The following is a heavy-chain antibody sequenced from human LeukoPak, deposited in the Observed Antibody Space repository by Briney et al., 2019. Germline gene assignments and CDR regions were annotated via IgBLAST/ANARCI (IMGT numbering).Heavy chain of an antibody. Sequence: SETLSLTCTVSGGSMSSYYWSWIRQPPGKGREWIGYIYYSGSTNHNPSLKSRVTISVDTSKNQFSLKLSSVTAADTAVYYWAGGLGSLRLGGSWFDPWGQGTLVTVSS. D-gene: IGHD1-26*01. V-gene: IGHV4-59*01. CDR3: AGGLGSLRLGGSWFDP. J-gene: IGHJ5*02. CDR1: GGSMSSYY. CDR2: IYYSGST.